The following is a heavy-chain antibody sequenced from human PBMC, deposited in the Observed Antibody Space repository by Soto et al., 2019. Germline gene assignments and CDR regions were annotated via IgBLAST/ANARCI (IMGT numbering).Heavy chain of an antibody. J-gene: IGHJ4*02. CDR2: MSYDGNNK. CDR3: AKGFLSGGYCANGVCYHFDY. D-gene: IGHD2-8*01. CDR1: GFTFSSYG. V-gene: IGHV3-30*18. Sequence: PGGSLGLSCAASGFTFSSYGMHWVRQAPGKGLEWVAVMSYDGNNKYYADSVKGRFTVSRDNSRNTQYLQMNSLRVEDTAVYYCAKGFLSGGYCANGVCYHFDYWGQGTPVTVSS.